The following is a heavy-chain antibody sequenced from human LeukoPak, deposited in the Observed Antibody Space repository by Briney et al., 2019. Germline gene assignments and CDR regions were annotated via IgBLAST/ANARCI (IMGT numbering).Heavy chain of an antibody. D-gene: IGHD1-26*01. J-gene: IGHJ4*02. CDR3: ARDQGAALFDY. V-gene: IGHV4-39*07. CDR1: GGSISSSSYY. Sequence: NPSETLSLTCTVSGGSISSSSYYWGWIRQPPGKGLEWIGSIYYSGSTYYNPSLKSRVTISVDTSKNQFSLKLSSVTAADTAVYYCARDQGAALFDYWGQGTLVTVSS. CDR2: IYYSGST.